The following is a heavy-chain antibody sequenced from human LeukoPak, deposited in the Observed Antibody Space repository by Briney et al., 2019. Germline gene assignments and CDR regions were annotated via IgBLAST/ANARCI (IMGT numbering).Heavy chain of an antibody. CDR3: AKAPRYYYDSSGAREYYFDY. V-gene: IGHV3-9*01. CDR1: GFTFDDYA. J-gene: IGHJ4*02. D-gene: IGHD3-22*01. CDR2: ISWNSGSI. Sequence: GGSLRLSCAASGFTFDDYAMHWVRQAPGKGLEWVSGISWNSGSIGYADSVKGRFTISRDNAKNSLYLQMNSLRAEDTALYYCAKAPRYYYDSSGAREYYFDYWGQGTLVTVSS.